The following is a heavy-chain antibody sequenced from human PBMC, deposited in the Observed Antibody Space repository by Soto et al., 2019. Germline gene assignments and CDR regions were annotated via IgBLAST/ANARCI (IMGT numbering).Heavy chain of an antibody. J-gene: IGHJ6*02. CDR2: IIPIFGSA. CDR3: ARDLKRYYDSSGYGYYYYGMDV. Sequence: QVQLVQSGAEVKKPGSSVKVSCKASGGTFSSYAISWVRQAPGQGLEWMGGIIPIFGSANYAQKFQGRVTITADECTSTAYMDLSSLRSEDTAVYYCARDLKRYYDSSGYGYYYYGMDVWGQGTTVTVSS. V-gene: IGHV1-69*01. D-gene: IGHD3-22*01. CDR1: GGTFSSYA.